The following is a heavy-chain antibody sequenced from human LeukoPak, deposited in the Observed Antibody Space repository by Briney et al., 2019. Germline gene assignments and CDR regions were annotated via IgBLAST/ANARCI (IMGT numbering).Heavy chain of an antibody. J-gene: IGHJ6*02. D-gene: IGHD4-11*01. CDR1: GFTFSSYG. Sequence: PGRSLRLSCAASGFTFSSYGMHWVRQAPGKVLEWVAVISYDGSNKYHADSVKGRFTIARDNSKNTLYLQMNSLSAEDTAVYYCAKDRGSATVTNYYYGMDVWGQGTTVTVSS. V-gene: IGHV3-30*18. CDR2: ISYDGSNK. CDR3: AKDRGSATVTNYYYGMDV.